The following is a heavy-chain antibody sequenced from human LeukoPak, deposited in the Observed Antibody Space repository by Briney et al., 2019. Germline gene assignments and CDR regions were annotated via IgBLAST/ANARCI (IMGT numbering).Heavy chain of an antibody. CDR3: AREGSSSSRYKQHYYYYGMDV. J-gene: IGHJ6*02. D-gene: IGHD6-13*01. CDR1: GYTFTSYA. V-gene: IGHV7-4-1*02. Sequence: ASVKVSCKASGYTFTSYAMNWVRQAPGQGLEWMGWINTNTGNPTYAQGFTGRFVFSLDTSVSTAYLQTSSLKAEDTAVYYCAREGSSSSRYKQHYYYYGMDVWGQGTTVTVSS. CDR2: INTNTGNP.